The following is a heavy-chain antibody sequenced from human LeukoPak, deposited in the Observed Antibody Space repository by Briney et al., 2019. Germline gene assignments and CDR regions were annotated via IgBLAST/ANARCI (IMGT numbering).Heavy chain of an antibody. CDR2: ISSSSIYT. V-gene: IGHV3-11*06. CDR3: ARDREYYFDY. J-gene: IGHJ4*02. CDR1: GFALSDYY. Sequence: GGSLRLSCAASGFALSDYYMSWIRQAPGKGLEWVSYISSSSIYTNYADSVKGRFTIYRDNAKNSLYLQMNSLRAEDTAVYYCARDREYYFDYWGQGTLVTVSS.